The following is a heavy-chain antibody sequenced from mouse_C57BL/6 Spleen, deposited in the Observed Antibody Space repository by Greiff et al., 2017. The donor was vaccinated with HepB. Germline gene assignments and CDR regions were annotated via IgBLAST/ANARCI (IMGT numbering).Heavy chain of an antibody. Sequence: QVQLQQSGAELMKPGASVKLSCKATGYTFTGYWIEWVKQRPGHGLEWIGEILPGSGSTNYNEKFKGKATFTADTSSNTAYMQLSSLTTEDSAIYYCARWDPLLWFPGTDAMDYWGQGTSVTVSS. CDR2: ILPGSGST. V-gene: IGHV1-9*01. CDR3: ARWDPLLWFPGTDAMDY. CDR1: GYTFTGYW. J-gene: IGHJ4*01. D-gene: IGHD2-2*01.